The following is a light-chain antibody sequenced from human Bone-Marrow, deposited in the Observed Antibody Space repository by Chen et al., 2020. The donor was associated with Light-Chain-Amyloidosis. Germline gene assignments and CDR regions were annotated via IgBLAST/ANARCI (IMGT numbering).Light chain of an antibody. J-gene: IGKJ2*01. CDR1: PSVSSGS. Sequence: EIVLTQSPDTLSLSPGERATLSCRESPSVSSGSLEWYQQKPGQAPRLLIYGVSTRATGTPDRVSGSGSGTDFTLTVSRLEPEDFAVYYCQQYGNSVFTFGQGTKLEIK. CDR2: GVS. CDR3: QQYGNSVFT. V-gene: IGKV3-20*01.